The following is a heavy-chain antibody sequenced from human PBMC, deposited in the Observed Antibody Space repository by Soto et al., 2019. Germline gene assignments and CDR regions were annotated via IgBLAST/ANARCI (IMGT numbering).Heavy chain of an antibody. Sequence: QEQLVESGGGVVQPGRSLRLSCTASGFTFSSYGMHWVRQAPGKGLEWVALIWSDGSNRYYTDSVKGRFTISRDDSKNTLYLQMNSLRAEDTAVYYCAREYNSYHMDVWGQGTTVTVSS. CDR1: GFTFSSYG. CDR2: IWSDGSNR. V-gene: IGHV3-33*01. J-gene: IGHJ6*02. CDR3: AREYNSYHMDV.